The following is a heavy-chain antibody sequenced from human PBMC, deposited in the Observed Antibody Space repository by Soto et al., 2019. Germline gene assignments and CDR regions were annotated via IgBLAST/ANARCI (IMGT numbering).Heavy chain of an antibody. CDR1: GFTFSNYC. V-gene: IGHV3-7*01. Sequence: PGGSLRLSCAASGFTFSNYCMSWVRQVPGKGLEWVANIKQDGSERYYVDSVKGRFTVSRDDAKNSLYLQMNSLRAEDTSVYYCGRSPGISGSTFFDFWGQETPVTFS. D-gene: IGHD1-7*01. CDR2: IKQDGSER. CDR3: GRSPGISGSTFFDF. J-gene: IGHJ4*02.